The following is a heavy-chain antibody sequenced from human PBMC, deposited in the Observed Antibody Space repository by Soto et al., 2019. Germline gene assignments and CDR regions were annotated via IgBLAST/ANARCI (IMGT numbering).Heavy chain of an antibody. CDR2: ISYDGSKE. J-gene: IGHJ6*02. CDR1: GFTFSSYG. D-gene: IGHD5-18*01. CDR3: AKDLRLWSKDYYYSGMDV. Sequence: QVQLVESGGGVVQPGRSLRLSCAASGFTFSSYGMHWVRQAPGKGLEWVAVISYDGSKEFYADSVKGRFTISRDNSTTALYQQMNSLRAEDTAVNYCAKDLRLWSKDYYYSGMDVWGQWNTVTVSS. V-gene: IGHV3-30*18.